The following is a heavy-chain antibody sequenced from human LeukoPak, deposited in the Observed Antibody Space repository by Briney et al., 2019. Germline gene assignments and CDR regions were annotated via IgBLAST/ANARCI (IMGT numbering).Heavy chain of an antibody. J-gene: IGHJ5*02. D-gene: IGHD6-19*01. CDR2: ISGSGGST. CDR1: GFTFSSYA. Sequence: GGSLRLSCAASGFTFSSYAMSWVRQAPGKGLEWVSAISGSGGSTYYADSVKGRSTISRDNSKNTLYLQMNSLRAEDTAVYYCAKVYSSGWYVGWFDPWGQGTLVTVSS. CDR3: AKVYSSGWYVGWFDP. V-gene: IGHV3-23*01.